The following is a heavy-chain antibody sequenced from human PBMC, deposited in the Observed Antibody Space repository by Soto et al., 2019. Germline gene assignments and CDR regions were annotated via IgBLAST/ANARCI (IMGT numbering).Heavy chain of an antibody. Sequence: GGSLRLSCAASGFTFSSYGMHWVRQAPGKGLEWVAVISYDGSNKYYADSVKGRFTISRDNSKNTLYLQMNSLRAEDTAGYYCAKDSRLQWGRPPIRYGMDVWGQGTTVTVSS. CDR3: AKDSRLQWGRPPIRYGMDV. CDR1: GFTFSSYG. V-gene: IGHV3-30*18. CDR2: ISYDGSNK. J-gene: IGHJ6*02. D-gene: IGHD2-8*01.